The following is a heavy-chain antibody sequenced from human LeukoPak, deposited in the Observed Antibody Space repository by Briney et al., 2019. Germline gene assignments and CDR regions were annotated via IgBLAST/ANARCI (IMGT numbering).Heavy chain of an antibody. Sequence: GGSLRLSCAASGFTVSSNYMSWVRQAPGKGLEWVSVIYSGGNTYYADSVKGRFTISRDNSKNTLYLQMNSLRAEDTAVYYCARGPPYSSGWYYFDHWGQGTLVTVSS. J-gene: IGHJ4*02. D-gene: IGHD6-19*01. CDR3: ARGPPYSSGWYYFDH. CDR1: GFTVSSNY. V-gene: IGHV3-53*01. CDR2: IYSGGNT.